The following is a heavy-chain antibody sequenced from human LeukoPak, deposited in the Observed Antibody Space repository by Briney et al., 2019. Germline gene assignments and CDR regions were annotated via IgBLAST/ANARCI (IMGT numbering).Heavy chain of an antibody. D-gene: IGHD6-19*01. CDR1: GGSFSGYY. J-gene: IGHJ4*02. Sequence: CAVYGGSFSGYYWSWIRQPPGKGLEWIGEINHSGSTNYNPSLKSRVTISVDTSKNQFSLKLSSVTAADTAVYYCARQWLGVFDYWGQGTLVTVSS. CDR2: INHSGST. CDR3: ARQWLGVFDY. V-gene: IGHV4-34*01.